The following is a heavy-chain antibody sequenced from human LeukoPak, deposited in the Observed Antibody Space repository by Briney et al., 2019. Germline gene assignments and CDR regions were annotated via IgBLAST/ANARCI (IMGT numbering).Heavy chain of an antibody. V-gene: IGHV3-23*01. D-gene: IGHD1-26*01. Sequence: WGSLRLSCAASGFTFSSYAMSWVRQAPGKGLEWVSSIIGSGGSTYYADSVKGRFTISRDNSKNTLYLQMNSLRAEDTAVYYCATDIFSGSYSAYYYYGMDVWGQGTTVTVSS. CDR3: ATDIFSGSYSAYYYYGMDV. CDR2: IIGSGGST. CDR1: GFTFSSYA. J-gene: IGHJ6*02.